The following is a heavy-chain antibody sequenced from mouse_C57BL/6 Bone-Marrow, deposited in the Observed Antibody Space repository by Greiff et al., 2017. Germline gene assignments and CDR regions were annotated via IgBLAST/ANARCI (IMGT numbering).Heavy chain of an antibody. D-gene: IGHD4-1*01. CDR2: IDPSDSDT. CDR3: ALELGDY. Sequence: VQLQQPGAELVRPGSSVKLSCKASGYTFTSYWMHWVKQRPIQGLEWIGNIDPSDSDTHYNQKFKDKATLTVDKSSSTAYLQLSSLTSEDSAIYYCALELGDYWGQGTTLTGSS. J-gene: IGHJ2*01. CDR1: GYTFTSYW. V-gene: IGHV1-52*01.